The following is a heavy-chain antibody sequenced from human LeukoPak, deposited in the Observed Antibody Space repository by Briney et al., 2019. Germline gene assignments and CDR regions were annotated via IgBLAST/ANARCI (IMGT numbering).Heavy chain of an antibody. J-gene: IGHJ4*02. Sequence: SETLSLTCTVSGGSIGSYYWSWIRQPPGKGRERIGYIYYSGSTNYNPSLKSRVTISVDTSKNQFSLKLSSVTAADTAVYYCARGNWNRRNFDYWGQGTLVTVSS. V-gene: IGHV4-59*01. CDR2: IYYSGST. CDR1: GGSIGSYY. D-gene: IGHD1-20*01. CDR3: ARGNWNRRNFDY.